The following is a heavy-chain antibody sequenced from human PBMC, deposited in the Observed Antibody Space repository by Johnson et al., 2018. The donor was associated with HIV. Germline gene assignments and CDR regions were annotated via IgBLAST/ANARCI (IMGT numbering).Heavy chain of an antibody. CDR1: GFTFSSYA. J-gene: IGHJ3*02. D-gene: IGHD6-13*01. V-gene: IGHV3-64*04. CDR3: AKAGGYSSSWFGSAFDI. CDR2: ISSNGGST. Sequence: QVQLVESGGGVVQPGRSLRLSCAASGFTFSSYAMHWVRQAPGKGLEYVSAISSNGGSTYYANAVKGRFTISRDNSRNTLYLQMNSLRAEDTAVYFCAKAGGYSSSWFGSAFDIWGQGTGVTVSS.